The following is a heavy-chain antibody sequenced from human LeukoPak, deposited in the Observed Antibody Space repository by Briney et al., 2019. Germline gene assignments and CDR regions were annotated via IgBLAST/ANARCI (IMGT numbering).Heavy chain of an antibody. D-gene: IGHD3-9*01. CDR3: ARAITYYDILTGYPIGDYYMDV. CDR1: GYTFTSYD. J-gene: IGHJ6*03. CDR2: MNPNSGNT. V-gene: IGHV1-8*01. Sequence: GASVTVSCKASGYTFTSYDINWVRQATGQGLKWMGWMNPNSGNTGYAQKFQGRVTMTRNTSISTAYMELSSLRSEDTAVYYCARAITYYDILTGYPIGDYYMDVWGKGTTVTVSS.